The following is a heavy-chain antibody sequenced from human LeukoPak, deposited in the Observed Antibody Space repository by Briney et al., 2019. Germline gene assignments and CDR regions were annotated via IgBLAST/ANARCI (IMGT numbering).Heavy chain of an antibody. CDR1: GGSFSGYY. CDR2: INHSGST. J-gene: IGHJ5*02. Sequence: SETLSLTCAVYGGSFSGYYWSWIRQPPGKGLEWIGEINHSGSTNYNPSLKSRVTISVDTSKNQFSLKLSSVTAADTAVYYCARASREWWGLKPNWFDPWGQGTLVTVSS. CDR3: ARASREWWGLKPNWFDP. D-gene: IGHD2-8*01. V-gene: IGHV4-34*01.